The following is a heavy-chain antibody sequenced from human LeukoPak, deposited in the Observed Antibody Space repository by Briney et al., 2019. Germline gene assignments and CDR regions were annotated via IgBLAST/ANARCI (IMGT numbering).Heavy chain of an antibody. V-gene: IGHV1-2*02. J-gene: IGHJ3*02. CDR3: ARPSSGSYSSDVFDI. D-gene: IGHD1-26*01. CDR1: GYTFTGYY. Sequence: GASVKASCKASGYTFTGYYMHWVRQAPGQGLEWMGWINPNSGGTNYAQKFQGRVTMTRDTSISTAYMELSRLRSDDTAVYYCARPSSGSYSSDVFDIWGQGTMVAVSS. CDR2: INPNSGGT.